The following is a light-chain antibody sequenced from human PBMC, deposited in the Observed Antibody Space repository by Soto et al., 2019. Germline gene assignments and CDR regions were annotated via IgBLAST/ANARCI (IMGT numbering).Light chain of an antibody. CDR2: DVG. J-gene: IGLJ1*01. CDR3: ISYTDSSTYV. V-gene: IGLV2-14*03. Sequence: QSVLTQPASVSGSPGQSITISCTGTSSDVLAHDYVSWYQQHPGKVPKLLIYDVGNRPSGISTRFSGSKSGNTASLTISGLLAEDEADYYCISYTDSSTYVFGTGTKVTVL. CDR1: SSDVLAHDY.